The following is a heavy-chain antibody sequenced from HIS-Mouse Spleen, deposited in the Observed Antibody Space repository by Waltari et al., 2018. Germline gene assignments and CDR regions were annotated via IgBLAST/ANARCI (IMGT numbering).Heavy chain of an antibody. D-gene: IGHD6-13*01. CDR1: GCSICSSSYY. Sequence: QLQLQESGPGLVKPSETLSLTCTVSGCSICSSSYYWGWIRQPPGKGLEWIGSIYYSGSTYYNPSLKSRVTISVDTSKNQFSLKLSSVTAADTAVYYCAREIPYSSSWYDWYFDLWGRGTLVTVSS. J-gene: IGHJ2*01. V-gene: IGHV4-39*07. CDR3: AREIPYSSSWYDWYFDL. CDR2: IYYSGST.